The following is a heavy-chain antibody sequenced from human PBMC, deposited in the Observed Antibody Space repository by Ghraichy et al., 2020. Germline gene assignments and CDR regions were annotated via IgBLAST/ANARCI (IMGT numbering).Heavy chain of an antibody. V-gene: IGHV3-21*01. CDR2: ISSSSSYI. Sequence: LSLTCAASGFTFSSYSMNWVRQAPGKGLEWVSSISSSSSYIYYADSVKGRFTISRDNAKNSLYLQMNSLRAEDTAVYYCARGRGGGYDVMDYWGQGTLVTVSS. CDR3: ARGRGGGYDVMDY. J-gene: IGHJ4*02. D-gene: IGHD5-12*01. CDR1: GFTFSSYS.